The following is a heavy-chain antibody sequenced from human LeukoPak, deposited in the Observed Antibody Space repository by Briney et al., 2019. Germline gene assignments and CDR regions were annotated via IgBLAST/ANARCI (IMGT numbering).Heavy chain of an antibody. CDR3: ARVPVAGTPYFDY. CDR2: IKQDGSEK. Sequence: PGGSLRLSCAASGFTFSSYWMNWVRQAPGKGLEWVANIKQDGSEKYYVHSVKGRFTVSRDNAKNSLYLQMNSLRAEDTAVYYCARVPVAGTPYFDYWGQGTLVTVSS. V-gene: IGHV3-7*01. J-gene: IGHJ4*02. CDR1: GFTFSSYW. D-gene: IGHD6-19*01.